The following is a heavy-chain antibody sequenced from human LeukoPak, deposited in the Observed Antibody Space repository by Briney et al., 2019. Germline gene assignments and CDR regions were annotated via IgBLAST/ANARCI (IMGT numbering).Heavy chain of an antibody. CDR3: TKRHSSGSGEDS. D-gene: IGHD6-19*01. V-gene: IGHV3-30*04. Sequence: PGGSLRLSCAASGFTFTSYAMHWVRQAPGKGLEWMAVISYDGSDKYYADSVKGRFTISRDNSKNTLYLQMISLRAEDTAVYYCTKRHSSGSGEDSWGQGTLVTVSS. J-gene: IGHJ4*02. CDR2: ISYDGSDK. CDR1: GFTFTSYA.